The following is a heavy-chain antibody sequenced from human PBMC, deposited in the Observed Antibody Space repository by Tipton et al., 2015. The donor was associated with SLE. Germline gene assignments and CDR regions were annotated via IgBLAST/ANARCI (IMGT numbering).Heavy chain of an antibody. V-gene: IGHV4-59*01. CDR1: GGSISSYY. CDR2: IYYSGST. J-gene: IGHJ4*02. CDR3: ARGNMKQWLADY. D-gene: IGHD6-19*01. Sequence: TLSLTCTVSGGSISSYYWSWIRQPPGKGLEWIGYIYYSGSTYYNPSLKSRVTISVDTSKNQFSLKLSSVTAADTAVYYCARGNMKQWLADYWGQGTLVTVSS.